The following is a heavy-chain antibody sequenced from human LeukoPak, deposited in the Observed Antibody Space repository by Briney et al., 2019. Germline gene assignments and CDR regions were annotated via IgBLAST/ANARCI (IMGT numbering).Heavy chain of an antibody. Sequence: GGSLRLSCAASGFTFSSYWMHWVRHAPGKGLVWVSRINSDGSSTSYADSVKGRFTISRDNAKNTLYLQMNSLRAEDTAVYYCARDRYCSSTSCLNLFDPWGEGTLVTVSS. CDR3: ARDRYCSSTSCLNLFDP. CDR1: GFTFSSYW. D-gene: IGHD2-2*01. V-gene: IGHV3-74*01. J-gene: IGHJ5*02. CDR2: INSDGSST.